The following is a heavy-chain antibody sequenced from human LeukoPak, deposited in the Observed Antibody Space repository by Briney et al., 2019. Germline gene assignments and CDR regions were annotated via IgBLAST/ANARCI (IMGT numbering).Heavy chain of an antibody. V-gene: IGHV3-33*06. CDR3: AKSRTGHDAFDV. D-gene: IGHD3/OR15-3a*01. CDR2: IWYDGNTK. CDR1: GFTFISDG. Sequence: GGSLRLSCAASGFTFISDGMHWVPQAPGKGLEWVAIIWYDGNTKYYSESVKGRFTISRDNSKNPLYLQMTSPRAEVTAVYSCAKSRTGHDAFDVWGQGRMVTLSS. J-gene: IGHJ3*01.